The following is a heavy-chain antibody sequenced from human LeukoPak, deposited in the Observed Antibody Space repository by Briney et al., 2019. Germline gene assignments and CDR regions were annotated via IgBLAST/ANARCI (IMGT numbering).Heavy chain of an antibody. V-gene: IGHV3-21*01. D-gene: IGHD3-16*02. CDR2: ISSSSSYI. J-gene: IGHJ6*02. Sequence: GGSLRLSCAASGFTFSSYSMYWVRQAPGKGLEWVSSISSSSSYIYYADSVKGRFTISRDNAKNSLYLQMNSPRAEDTAVYYCAREADMITFGGVIASIRYGMDVWGQGTTVTVSS. CDR3: AREADMITFGGVIASIRYGMDV. CDR1: GFTFSSYS.